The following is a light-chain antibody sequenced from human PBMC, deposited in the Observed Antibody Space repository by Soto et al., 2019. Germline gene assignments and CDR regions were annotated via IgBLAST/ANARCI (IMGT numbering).Light chain of an antibody. CDR3: SSYTISGTYV. J-gene: IGLJ1*01. V-gene: IGLV2-14*01. CDR2: EVS. CDR1: SSDVGAYNY. Sequence: QSALAQPAPVSGSPGQSITISCTGTSSDVGAYNYVSWFQQHPGKAPKLLIYEVSNRPSGVSNRFSGSRSVNTASLTISGLQPEDEADYYCSSYTISGTYVCGTGTKVTGL.